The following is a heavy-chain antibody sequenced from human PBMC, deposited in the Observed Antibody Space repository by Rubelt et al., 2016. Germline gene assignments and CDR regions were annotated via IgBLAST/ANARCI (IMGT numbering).Heavy chain of an antibody. D-gene: IGHD2-2*01. V-gene: IGHV4-38-2*02. CDR1: GYSISNGYY. CDR3: AGELPAAGAGWFDP. CDR2: IYHTGTS. J-gene: IGHJ5*02. Sequence: QVQLQESGPGLVKPSETLSLTCIVSGYSISNGYYWGWIRQPPGKGLEWIGNIYHTGTSYFNPSLKSRFTISLDTSRNQLSVKLSLVTAADTAVFYCAGELPAAGAGWFDPWGQGTLVTVSS.